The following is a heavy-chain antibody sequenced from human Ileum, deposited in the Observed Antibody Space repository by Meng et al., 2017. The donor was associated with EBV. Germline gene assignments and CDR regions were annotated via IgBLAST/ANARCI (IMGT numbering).Heavy chain of an antibody. J-gene: IGHJ4*02. V-gene: IGHV4-4*03. CDR3: ASSDYYRSDY. Sequence: QVWLRDLGLCRVRPPRPPASPVPAAGASLHRSAWWRWVRQPPGKGLEWIGATSHSGSTNYSPSLKSRVTISLDKSKNQLSLKLNSVTAADTAVYYCASSDYYRSDYWGQGTLVTVSS. CDR1: GASLHRSAW. CDR2: TSHSGST. D-gene: IGHD3-22*01.